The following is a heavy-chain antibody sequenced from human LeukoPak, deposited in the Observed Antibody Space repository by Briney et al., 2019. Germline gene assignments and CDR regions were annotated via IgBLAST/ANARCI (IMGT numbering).Heavy chain of an antibody. CDR2: IYYSGST. CDR1: GGSISSYY. J-gene: IGHJ4*02. Sequence: SETLSLTCTVSGGSISSYYWSWIRQPPGKGLEWIGYIYYSGSTNYNPSLKSRVTISVDTSKNQFSLKLSSVTAADTAVYYCAAGVTQYYFDSWGQGTLVTVSS. CDR3: AAGVTQYYFDS. D-gene: IGHD4-11*01. V-gene: IGHV4-59*01.